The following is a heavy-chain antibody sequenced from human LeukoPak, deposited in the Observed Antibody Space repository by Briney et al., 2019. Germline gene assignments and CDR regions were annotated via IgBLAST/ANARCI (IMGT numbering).Heavy chain of an antibody. V-gene: IGHV1-69*13. D-gene: IGHD3-10*01. CDR3: ARVLRYGSGSWGYWFDP. J-gene: IGHJ5*02. Sequence: SVKVSCKASGGTFSRYAISWVRQAPGQGLEWMGGIIPIFGTANYAQKFQGRVTITADESTSTAYMELSSLRSEDTAVYYCARVLRYGSGSWGYWFDPWGQGTLVTVSS. CDR1: GGTFSRYA. CDR2: IIPIFGTA.